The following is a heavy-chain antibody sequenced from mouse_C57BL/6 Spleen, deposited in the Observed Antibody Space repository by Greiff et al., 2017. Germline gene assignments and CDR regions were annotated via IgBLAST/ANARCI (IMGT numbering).Heavy chain of an antibody. CDR1: GYTFTSYW. V-gene: IGHV1-55*01. D-gene: IGHD2-5*01. CDR3: ARGDPTIVTTPSYAIDY. Sequence: QVQLQQPGAELVKPGASVKMSCKASGYTFTSYWINWVKQRPGKGLEWMGDIYPGSGSNNYNEKFKSKATLTVDTSASTSYRQLSSLTSDDSAVYYCARGDPTIVTTPSYAIDYWGQGTSVTVSS. CDR2: IYPGSGSN. J-gene: IGHJ4*01.